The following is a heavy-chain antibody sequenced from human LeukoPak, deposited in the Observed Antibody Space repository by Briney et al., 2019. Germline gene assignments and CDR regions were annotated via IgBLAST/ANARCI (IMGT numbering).Heavy chain of an antibody. J-gene: IGHJ4*02. CDR1: GFIFNNYG. V-gene: IGHV3-23*01. CDR3: AKGSSGYFFDL. Sequence: GGSLRLSCAASGFIFNNYGLVWVRQAPGKGLEWVSAISNDGGGTTYADFVKGRFSVSRDNSKNTLFLQMNSLRAEDTALYYCAKGSSGYFFDLWGQGTLVTVST. CDR2: ISNDGGGT. D-gene: IGHD3-22*01.